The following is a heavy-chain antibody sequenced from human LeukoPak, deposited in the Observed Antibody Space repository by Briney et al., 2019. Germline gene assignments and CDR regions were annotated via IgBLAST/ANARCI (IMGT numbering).Heavy chain of an antibody. CDR1: GGSISSSSYY. CDR2: IYYSGST. V-gene: IGHV4-39*01. Sequence: SETLSLTCTVSGGSISSSSYYWGWIRQPPGQGLEWIGSIYYSGSTYYNPSLKSRGTISVDTSKNQFSLKLSSVTAADTAVYYCARFGYVVQGVDYWGQGTLVTVSS. J-gene: IGHJ4*02. D-gene: IGHD3-10*01. CDR3: ARFGYVVQGVDY.